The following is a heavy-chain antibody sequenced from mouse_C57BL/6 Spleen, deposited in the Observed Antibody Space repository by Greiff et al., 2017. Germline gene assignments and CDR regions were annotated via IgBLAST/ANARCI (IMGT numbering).Heavy chain of an antibody. J-gene: IGHJ4*01. V-gene: IGHV1-18*01. D-gene: IGHD2-12*01. Sequence: EVQRVESGPELVKPGASVKIPCKASGYTFTDYNMDWVKQSHGKSLEWIGDINPNNGGTIYNQKFKGKATLTVDKSSSTAYMELRSLTSEDTAVYYCAIYVDAMDYWGQGTSVTVSS. CDR2: INPNNGGT. CDR3: AIYVDAMDY. CDR1: GYTFTDYN.